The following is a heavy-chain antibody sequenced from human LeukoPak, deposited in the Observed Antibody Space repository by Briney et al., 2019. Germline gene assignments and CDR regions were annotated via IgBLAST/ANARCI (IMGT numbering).Heavy chain of an antibody. Sequence: GGSLRLSCEGSGFTFSNYWMTWVRQAPEKGLEWVANIKPSGSEKHYADSVEGRFTISRDNAKNSLQMNSLRAEDTAVYYCARDLDTYVVLTAYDTFDIWGQGTMVTVSS. D-gene: IGHD2-21*02. CDR1: GFTFSNYW. CDR2: IKPSGSEK. V-gene: IGHV3-7*01. J-gene: IGHJ3*02. CDR3: ARDLDTYVVLTAYDTFDI.